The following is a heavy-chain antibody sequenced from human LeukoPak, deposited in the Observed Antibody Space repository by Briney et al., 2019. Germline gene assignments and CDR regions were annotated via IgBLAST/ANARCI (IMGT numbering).Heavy chain of an antibody. V-gene: IGHV4-30-2*01. Sequence: SETLSLTCAVSGGSISSGGYSWSWIRQPPGKGLEWIGYIYHSGSTYYNPSFKSRVTISVDTSKNQFSLKLSSVTAADTAVYYCARDREPFDYWGQGTLVTVSS. D-gene: IGHD1-26*01. J-gene: IGHJ4*02. CDR1: GGSISSGGYS. CDR3: ARDREPFDY. CDR2: IYHSGST.